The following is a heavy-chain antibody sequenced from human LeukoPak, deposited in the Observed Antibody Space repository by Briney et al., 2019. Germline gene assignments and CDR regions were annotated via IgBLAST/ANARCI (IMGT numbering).Heavy chain of an antibody. CDR3: AKRGHYSINWYHYFDY. Sequence: PGGSLRLFCAVAGFTFSNYGMHWVRQAPGKGLEWVAAIASNGGSEYYADSVKGRFTISRDNSKNTLFLQMNSLRPDDTAVYYCAKRGHYSINWYHYFDYWGQGTLVTVSS. CDR1: GFTFSNYG. V-gene: IGHV3-30*18. J-gene: IGHJ4*02. D-gene: IGHD6-13*01. CDR2: IASNGGSE.